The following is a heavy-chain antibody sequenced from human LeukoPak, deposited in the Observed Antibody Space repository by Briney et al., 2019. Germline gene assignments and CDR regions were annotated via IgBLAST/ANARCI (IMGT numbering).Heavy chain of an antibody. D-gene: IGHD1-1*01. CDR3: ARTPLTQLEPDYFDS. V-gene: IGHV3-7*01. CDR2: IKPDGTEK. J-gene: IGHJ4*02. CDR1: GFAFSNYW. Sequence: GGALILSCATSGFAFSNYWMTWVRPAPGKGLQGVANIKPDGTEKNYVDSVKGRFTISRDNAKNSVYLQLNSLRVDDTALYYCARTPLTQLEPDYFDSWGQGTLVSVS.